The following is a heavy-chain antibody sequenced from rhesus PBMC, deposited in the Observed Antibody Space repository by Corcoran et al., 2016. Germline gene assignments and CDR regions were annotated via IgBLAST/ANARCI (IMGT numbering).Heavy chain of an antibody. J-gene: IGHJ3*01. D-gene: IGHD3-28*01. V-gene: IGHV4-173*01. CDR1: GGSISSNY. Sequence: QVQLQESGPGLVKPSETLSLTCAVSGGSISSNYWSWIRQPPGKGLEWIGRISVSGGSTDYNPPPKERVTSSTDTSKNQFSLKLSSVTAADTAVYYCARHYYDSGYYVFGAFDFWGQGLRVTVSS. CDR2: ISVSGGST. CDR3: ARHYYDSGYYVFGAFDF.